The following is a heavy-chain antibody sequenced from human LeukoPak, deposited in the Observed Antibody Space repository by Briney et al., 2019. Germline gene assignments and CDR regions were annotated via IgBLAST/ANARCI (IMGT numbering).Heavy chain of an antibody. CDR1: GFTFSSYA. D-gene: IGHD6-19*01. CDR3: ARDLAGRGAVGAFDI. V-gene: IGHV3-30-3*01. J-gene: IGHJ3*02. Sequence: GGSLRLSCAASGFTFSSYAMHWVRQAPGKGLEWVAVISYDGSNKYYADSVKGRFTISRDNSKNTLYLQMNSLRAEDTAVYYCARDLAGRGAVGAFDIWGQGTMVTVSS. CDR2: ISYDGSNK.